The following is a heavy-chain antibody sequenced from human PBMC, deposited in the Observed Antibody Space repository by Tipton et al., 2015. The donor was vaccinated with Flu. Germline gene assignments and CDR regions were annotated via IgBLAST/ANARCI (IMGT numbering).Heavy chain of an antibody. CDR1: GFTFSDYW. CDR3: TRALDY. Sequence: SLRLSCAASGFTFSDYWMDWVRQAPGKGLEWVANINQDESEKYSVDSAKGRFTISRDNAKNSLYLQMNSLRAEDTAVYYCTRALDYWGQGTPVTVSS. CDR2: INQDESEK. V-gene: IGHV3-7*01. J-gene: IGHJ4*02.